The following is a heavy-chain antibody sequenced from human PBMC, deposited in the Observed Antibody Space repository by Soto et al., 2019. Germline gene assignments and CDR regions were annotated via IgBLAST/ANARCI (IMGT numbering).Heavy chain of an antibody. CDR3: ARGGEASPGGNDY. Sequence: QVQLVQSGAEVKKPGASVKVAFKAYGYTFTGFYMHWVRQAHGLGLEWMGWINPNSGGTNYAQKFQGWVTMTRDTSISTAYMELSRLRSDDTAVYYCARGGEASPGGNDYWGQGTLVTVSS. D-gene: IGHD3-10*01. V-gene: IGHV1-2*04. CDR1: GYTFTGFY. CDR2: INPNSGGT. J-gene: IGHJ4*02.